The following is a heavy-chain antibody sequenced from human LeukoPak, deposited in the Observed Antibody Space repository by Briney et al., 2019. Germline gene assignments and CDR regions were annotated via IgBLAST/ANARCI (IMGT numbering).Heavy chain of an antibody. CDR1: GGSISSGGYY. J-gene: IGHJ3*02. V-gene: IGHV4-30-2*01. CDR3: ARDVNYLPDMIPDAFDI. CDR2: IYHSGST. Sequence: SQTLSLTCTVSGGSISSGGYYWSWIRQPPGKGLEWIGYIYHSGSTYYNPSLKSRVTISVDRSKNQFSLKLSSVTAADTAVYYCARDVNYLPDMIPDAFDIWGQGTMVTVSS. D-gene: IGHD3-22*01.